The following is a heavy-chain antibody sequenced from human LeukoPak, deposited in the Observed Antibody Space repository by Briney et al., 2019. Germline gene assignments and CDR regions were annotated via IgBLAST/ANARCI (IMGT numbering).Heavy chain of an antibody. CDR1: VFTFSSYW. D-gene: IGHD6-25*01. J-gene: IGHJ5*02. V-gene: IGHV3-7*01. Sequence: GGSLRLSCAASVFTFSSYWMSWVRQAPGKGLEWVANIKQDGSEKYYVDSVKGRFTISRDNAKNSLYLQMNSLRAEDTAVYYCARDRERIDPWGQGTLVTVSS. CDR2: IKQDGSEK. CDR3: ARDRERIDP.